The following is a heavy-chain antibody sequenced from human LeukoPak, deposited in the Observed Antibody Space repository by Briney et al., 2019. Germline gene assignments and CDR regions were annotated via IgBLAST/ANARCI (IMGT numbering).Heavy chain of an antibody. CDR1: GFTLSSYW. CDR2: INTDGSST. V-gene: IGHV3-74*01. Sequence: GGSLRLSCAASGFTLSSYWMHWVRQAPGKGLVWFSRINTDGSSTTYVDSVKGRFTISRDNAKNTLYLQMNSLRAEDTAVYYCARELSREKDYWGQGTLVTASS. D-gene: IGHD3-16*02. CDR3: ARELSREKDY. J-gene: IGHJ4*02.